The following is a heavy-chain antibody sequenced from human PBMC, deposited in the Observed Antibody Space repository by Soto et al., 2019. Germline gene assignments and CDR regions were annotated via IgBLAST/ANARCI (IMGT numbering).Heavy chain of an antibody. Sequence: SETLSLTCKVSPGFISGYYWSWIRQSAGKGLEWMGRIYSSGTTADSPSLRSRLTMSVDTSKSQFSLKVTSVTAADTAVYYCVRVGAVATNGGYFDYWGQGALVTVSS. D-gene: IGHD6-19*01. CDR3: VRVGAVATNGGYFDY. CDR1: PGFISGYY. V-gene: IGHV4-4*07. J-gene: IGHJ4*02. CDR2: IYSSGTT.